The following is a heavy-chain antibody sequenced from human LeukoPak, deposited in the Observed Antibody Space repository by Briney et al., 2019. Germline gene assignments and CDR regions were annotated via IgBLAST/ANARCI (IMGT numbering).Heavy chain of an antibody. CDR2: FSGSGGGT. V-gene: IGHV3-23*01. CDR3: AKSGLNRFDY. J-gene: IGHJ4*02. D-gene: IGHD3-22*01. CDR1: GFTLSSYA. Sequence: GRSLRLSCAAPGFTLSSYALSWGRPAPGKGLEWVSTFSGSGGGTHYADSVKGRFTISRDNSKNTLYLQMNSLRAEDTAVYYCAKSGLNRFDYWGQGTLVTVSS.